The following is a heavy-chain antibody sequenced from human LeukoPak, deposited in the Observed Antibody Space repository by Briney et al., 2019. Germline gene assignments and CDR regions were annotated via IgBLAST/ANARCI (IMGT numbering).Heavy chain of an antibody. V-gene: IGHV1-69*04. D-gene: IGHD4-23*01. J-gene: IGHJ4*02. CDR2: IIPILGIA. CDR1: RGTFSSYA. Sequence: ASVKVSCKASRGTFSSYAISWVRQAPGQGLEWMGRIIPILGIANYAQKFQGRVTITADKSTSTAYMELSSLRSEDTAVYYCARGPLRAGGDYWGQGTLVTVSS. CDR3: ARGPLRAGGDY.